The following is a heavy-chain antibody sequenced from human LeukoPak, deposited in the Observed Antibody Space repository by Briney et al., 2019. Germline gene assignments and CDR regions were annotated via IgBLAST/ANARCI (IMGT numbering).Heavy chain of an antibody. CDR2: IYHSAST. Sequence: SETLSLTCAVSGYSISSGYYWGWIRQPPGKGLEWIGSIYHSASTYYNPSLKSRVTISVDTSKNQFSLKLSSVTAADTAVYYCARVQGYCSGGSCFRPHNWFDPWGQGTLVTVSS. V-gene: IGHV4-38-2*01. CDR3: ARVQGYCSGGSCFRPHNWFDP. CDR1: GYSISSGYY. J-gene: IGHJ5*02. D-gene: IGHD2-15*01.